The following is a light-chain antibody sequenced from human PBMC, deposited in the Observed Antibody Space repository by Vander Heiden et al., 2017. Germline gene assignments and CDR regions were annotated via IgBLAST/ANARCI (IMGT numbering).Light chain of an antibody. J-gene: IGLJ2*01. Sequence: QSVLTQPPSVSGAPGQRVTIPCTGSGSNIGAAYGVHWYQQLPGTAPTLLIYNTNSRPSGVPDRFSGSQSGTSASLAITGLQPEDEADYHCQSFDSSLSAVVFGGGTRLTVL. CDR1: GSNIGAAYG. CDR2: NTN. V-gene: IGLV1-40*01. CDR3: QSFDSSLSAVV.